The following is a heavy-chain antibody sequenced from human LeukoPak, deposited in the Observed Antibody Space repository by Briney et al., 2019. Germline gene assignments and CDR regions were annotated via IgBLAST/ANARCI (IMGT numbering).Heavy chain of an antibody. D-gene: IGHD6-25*01. J-gene: IGHJ4*02. Sequence: PGGSLKLSCAASGFIFSSYAMSWVRQAPGKGLEWVSAISGSGGSTYYADSVKGRFTISRDNSKNTLYLQMNSLRAEDTAVYYCAKLQRSFIGGYWGQGTLVTVSS. CDR2: ISGSGGST. CDR1: GFIFSSYA. CDR3: AKLQRSFIGGY. V-gene: IGHV3-23*01.